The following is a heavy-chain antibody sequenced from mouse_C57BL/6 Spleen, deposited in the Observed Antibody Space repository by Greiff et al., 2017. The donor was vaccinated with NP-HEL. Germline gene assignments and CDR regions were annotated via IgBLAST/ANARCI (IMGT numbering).Heavy chain of an antibody. J-gene: IGHJ2*01. CDR1: GFSLTSYG. Sequence: VQLQESGPGLVQPSQSLSITCTVSGFSLTSYGVHWVRQSPGKGLEWLGVIWSGGSTDYNAAFISRLSISKDNSKSQVFFKMNSLQADDTAIYYCAREGPDYFDYWGQGTTLTVSS. CDR2: IWSGGST. V-gene: IGHV2-2*01. CDR3: AREGPDYFDY.